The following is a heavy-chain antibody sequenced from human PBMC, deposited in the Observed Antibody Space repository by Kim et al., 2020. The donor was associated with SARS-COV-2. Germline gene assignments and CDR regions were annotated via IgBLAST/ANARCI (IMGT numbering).Heavy chain of an antibody. D-gene: IGHD3-22*01. J-gene: IGHJ5*02. V-gene: IGHV4-31*03. CDR2: IYYSGST. CDR1: GGSISSGGYY. CDR3: ARDQVKWFDP. Sequence: SETLSLTCTVSGGSISSGGYYWSWIRQHPGKGLEWIGYIYYSGSTYYNPSLKSRVTISVDTSKNQFSLKLSSVTAADTAVYYCARDQVKWFDPWGQGTLVTVSS.